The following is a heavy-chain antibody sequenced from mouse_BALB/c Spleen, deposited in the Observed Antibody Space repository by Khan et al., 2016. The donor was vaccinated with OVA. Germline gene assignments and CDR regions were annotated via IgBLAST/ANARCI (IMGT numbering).Heavy chain of an antibody. CDR1: GFAFSSYS. CDR2: ITSGGSYT. Sequence: EVELVESGGGLVKPGGSLKLSCAASGFAFSSYSMSWVRQTPEKRLEWVATITSGGSYTYYPDSVKGRFTISRDNAKNTLYLQMSSLKSEDTAMYYCTRDRNYYGSSFYFDYWGQGTTPTVSS. CDR3: TRDRNYYGSSFYFDY. V-gene: IGHV5-6-4*01. J-gene: IGHJ2*01. D-gene: IGHD1-1*01.